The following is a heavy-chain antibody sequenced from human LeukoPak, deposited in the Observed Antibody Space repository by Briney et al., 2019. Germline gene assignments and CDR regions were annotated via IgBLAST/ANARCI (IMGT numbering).Heavy chain of an antibody. CDR3: ARYYGDYGSAFDI. V-gene: IGHV1-2*02. CDR1: GYTFTGYY. D-gene: IGHD4-17*01. CDR2: INPNSGGT. J-gene: IGHJ3*02. Sequence: ASVKVSCKASGYTFTGYYMHWVRQAPGQGLEWMGWINPNSGGTNYAQKFQGRVTMTRDTSISTAYMELSRLRSDDTAVYYCARYYGDYGSAFDIWGQGTMVTVSS.